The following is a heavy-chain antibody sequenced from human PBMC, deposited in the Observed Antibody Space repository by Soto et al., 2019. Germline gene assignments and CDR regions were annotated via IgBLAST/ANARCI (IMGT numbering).Heavy chain of an antibody. Sequence: EVQLLESGGGLEQPGGSLRLSCVGSGHTFHNYAMTWVRQAPGKGLEWVSGISGSGGSTYYADSVWGRFTISRDDSKNTLYLQMTSLRAEDTAVYYCAKVSRGIGVVPAALNWGQGTRVTVSS. D-gene: IGHD2-2*01. CDR2: ISGSGGST. CDR3: AKVSRGIGVVPAALN. J-gene: IGHJ4*02. V-gene: IGHV3-23*01. CDR1: GHTFHNYA.